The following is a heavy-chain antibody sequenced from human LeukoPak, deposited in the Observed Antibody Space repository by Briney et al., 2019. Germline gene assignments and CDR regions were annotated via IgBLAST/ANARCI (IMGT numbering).Heavy chain of an antibody. CDR1: GGTFSSYA. D-gene: IGHD6-13*01. CDR3: ARDSSSWLNGPFDY. V-gene: IGHV1-69*05. J-gene: IGHJ4*02. Sequence: SVKVSCKASGGTFSSYAISWVRQAPGQGLEWMGRIIPIFGTANYAQKFQGRVTITTDESTSTVYMELSSLRSEDTAVYYCARDSSSWLNGPFDYWGQGTLVTVSS. CDR2: IIPIFGTA.